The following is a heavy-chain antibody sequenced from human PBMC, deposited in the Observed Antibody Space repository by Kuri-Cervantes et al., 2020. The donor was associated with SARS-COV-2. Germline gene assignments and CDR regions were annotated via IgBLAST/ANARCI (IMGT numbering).Heavy chain of an antibody. CDR2: IGGYNGNT. J-gene: IGHJ4*02. V-gene: IGHV1-18*01. D-gene: IGHD1-26*01. CDR3: ARAGATPTLYFDY. Sequence: ASVKVSCKASGYTATDYGISWVRQAPGQGLEWMGWIGGYNGNTNYAQKFKGRVTMTTDTSTSTAYMELRSLRSDDTAVYYCARAGATPTLYFDYWGQGTLVTVSS. CDR1: GYTATDYG.